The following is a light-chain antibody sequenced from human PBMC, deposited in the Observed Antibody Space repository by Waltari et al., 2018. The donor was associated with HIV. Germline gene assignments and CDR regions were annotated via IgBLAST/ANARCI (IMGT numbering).Light chain of an antibody. J-gene: IGLJ2*01. V-gene: IGLV2-14*01. CDR1: SDDIGSYNF. Sequence: QSALTQPASVSGSPGQSINISCTGTSDDIGSYNFVSWYQNNPDKAPQLIIYGNTNRPSGVSYRFSGSKSDNTASLTISGLQAEDEADYYCSSFATSDTLLFGGGTKLTVL. CDR3: SSFATSDTLL. CDR2: GNT.